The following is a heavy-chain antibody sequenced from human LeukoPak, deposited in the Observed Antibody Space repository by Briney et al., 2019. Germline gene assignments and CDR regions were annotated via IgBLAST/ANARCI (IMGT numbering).Heavy chain of an antibody. CDR3: ARDKRYFGWFDP. Sequence: SETLSLTCTVSGDSISSCYWSWIRQPPGKGLEWIGCVYYSGNTNYNPSLKSRVTISVDTSRNQFSLKLSSVTAADTAVYYCARDKRYFGWFDPWGQGTLVTVSS. CDR1: GDSISSCY. CDR2: VYYSGNT. D-gene: IGHD3-9*01. J-gene: IGHJ5*02. V-gene: IGHV4-59*01.